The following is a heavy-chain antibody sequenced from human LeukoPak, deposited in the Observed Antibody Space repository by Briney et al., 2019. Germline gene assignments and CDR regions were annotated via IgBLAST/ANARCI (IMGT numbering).Heavy chain of an antibody. V-gene: IGHV1-2*02. D-gene: IGHD3-22*01. CDR1: GGTFSSYA. CDR3: ARVRLPNQGYYDSSGYYFWY. CDR2: INPNSGGT. Sequence: ASVKVSCKASGGTFSSYAISWVRQAPGQGLEWMGWINPNSGGTNYAQKFQGRVTMTRDTSISTAYMELSRLRSDDTAVYYCARVRLPNQGYYDSSGYYFWYWGQGTLVTVSS. J-gene: IGHJ4*02.